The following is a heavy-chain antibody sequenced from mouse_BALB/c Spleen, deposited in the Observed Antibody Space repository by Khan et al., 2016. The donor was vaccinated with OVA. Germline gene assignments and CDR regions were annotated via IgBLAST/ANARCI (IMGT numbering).Heavy chain of an antibody. CDR1: GYTFTDFT. CDR2: ISTYYGDA. Sequence: QVQLKESGAELVRPGVSVKISCKGSGYTFTDFTMHWVKQSHAKSLEWIGVISTYYGDATYNQKFKGKAIMTVDKASSTAYMELARLTSEDSAIYYLTRGGGGNRFAYWGQGTLVTVSA. J-gene: IGHJ3*01. V-gene: IGHV1S137*01. CDR3: TRGGGGNRFAY.